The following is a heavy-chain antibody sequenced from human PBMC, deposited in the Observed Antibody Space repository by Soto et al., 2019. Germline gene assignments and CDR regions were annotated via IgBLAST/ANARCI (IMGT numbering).Heavy chain of an antibody. Sequence: ASVKVSCKASGYTFTSYGISWVRQAPGQGLEWMGWISAYNGNTNYAQKLQGRVTMTTDTSTSTAYMELRSLRSDDTAGYYCARDGGSHSYYYMDVWGKGTTVTVSS. CDR1: GYTFTSYG. CDR3: ARDGGSHSYYYMDV. V-gene: IGHV1-18*01. J-gene: IGHJ6*03. D-gene: IGHD3-16*01. CDR2: ISAYNGNT.